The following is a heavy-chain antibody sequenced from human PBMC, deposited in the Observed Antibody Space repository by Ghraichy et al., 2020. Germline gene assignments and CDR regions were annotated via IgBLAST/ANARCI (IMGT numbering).Heavy chain of an antibody. Sequence: GGSLRLSCEGSGFTFSDYNMIWVRLTPRKALEWVSYISGSSITIFYTDSVKGRFTISRDNAKNSLYLQMNSLRVEDTAVYYCARLPWTRRGAVGDWYFDLWGRGTLGTVSS. CDR2: ISGSSITI. CDR1: GFTFSDYN. D-gene: IGHD6-13*01. CDR3: ARLPWTRRGAVGDWYFDL. V-gene: IGHV3-48*01. J-gene: IGHJ2*01.